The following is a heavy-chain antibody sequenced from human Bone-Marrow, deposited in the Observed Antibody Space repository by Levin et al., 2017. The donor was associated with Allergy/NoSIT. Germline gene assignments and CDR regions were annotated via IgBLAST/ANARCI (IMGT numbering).Heavy chain of an antibody. CDR1: GFTFSSYG. CDR3: AKEVTAQNSNWLFDY. Sequence: QTGGSLRLSCAVSGFTFSSYGMQWVRQAPGKGLEWVAVISYESSAKYYADSVRGRFTISRDNSKNTLYLEMNNLRSEDTAIYYCAKEVTAQNSNWLFDYWGQGTLVTVSS. J-gene: IGHJ4*02. CDR2: ISYESSAK. D-gene: IGHD6-13*01. V-gene: IGHV3-30*18.